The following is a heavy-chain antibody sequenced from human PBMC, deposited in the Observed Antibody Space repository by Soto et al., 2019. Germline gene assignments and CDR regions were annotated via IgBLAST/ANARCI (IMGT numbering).Heavy chain of an antibody. D-gene: IGHD6-19*01. CDR1: GYSFASYW. CDR3: ARRPKPGIAVAAYYFDY. CDR2: ISPGDSDT. J-gene: IGHJ4*02. Sequence: GESLKISCKSSGYSFASYWIGWVRQMPGKGLEWMGIISPGDSDTRYSPSFQGQVTISADKSISTAYLQWSSLRASDTAMYYCARRPKPGIAVAAYYFDYWGQGTLVTVSS. V-gene: IGHV5-51*01.